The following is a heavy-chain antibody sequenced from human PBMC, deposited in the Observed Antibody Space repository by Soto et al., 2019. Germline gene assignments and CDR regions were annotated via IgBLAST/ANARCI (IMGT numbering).Heavy chain of an antibody. CDR1: GYTFTSYG. D-gene: IGHD3-22*01. CDR2: ISAYNGNT. V-gene: IGHV1-18*01. CDR3: ARGGRHDSSGYYLPFSGMDV. J-gene: IGHJ6*02. Sequence: GASVKVSCTASGYTFTSYGISWVRQAPGQGLEWMGWISAYNGNTNYAQKLQGRVTMTTDTSTSTAYMELRSLRSDDTAVYYCARGGRHDSSGYYLPFSGMDVWGQGTTVTVSS.